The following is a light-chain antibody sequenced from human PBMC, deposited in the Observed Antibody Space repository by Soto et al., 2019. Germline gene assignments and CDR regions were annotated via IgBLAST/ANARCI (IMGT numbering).Light chain of an antibody. V-gene: IGKV1-39*01. CDR3: QQSHTSPRT. CDR1: QNIGNY. CDR2: AAS. Sequence: DIQMTQSPSSLSASIGDRVTIACRASQNIGNYLNWFQQKPGKAPKLLVYAASTLQSGVPSRFTASGSGTASSLTISSLQPEDFATYFCQQSHTSPRTFGPGTRVEI. J-gene: IGKJ1*01.